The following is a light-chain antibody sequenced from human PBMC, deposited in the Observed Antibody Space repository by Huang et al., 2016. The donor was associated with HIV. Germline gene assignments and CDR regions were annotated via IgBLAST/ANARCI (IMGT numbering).Light chain of an antibody. CDR3: MQALQTPPWT. CDR1: QSLLHSTGFNY. V-gene: IGKV2-28*01. Sequence: DIVMTQSPLSLPVTPGEPASISCRSSQSLLHSTGFNYLDWYLQKPGQSPQLLIYVCSNRASGVPDRFSGTGSGTDFTLKINRVEAEDVGIYYCMQALQTPPWTFGQGTKVEIK. J-gene: IGKJ1*01. CDR2: VCS.